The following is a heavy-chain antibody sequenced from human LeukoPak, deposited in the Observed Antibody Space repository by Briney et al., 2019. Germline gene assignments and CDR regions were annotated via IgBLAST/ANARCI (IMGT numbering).Heavy chain of an antibody. V-gene: IGHV5-51*01. D-gene: IGHD2-2*01. J-gene: IGHJ4*02. CDR2: IYTGDSDT. CDR1: GYSFTSYW. Sequence: GASLKISCKGSGYSFTSYWIGWVRQMPGKVLEWRGIIYTGDSDTRYSPSFQGKVTVSAYKSISTVYLERSTLKASDTPMYYCARLRGGYCSSTRCYAGGLDYWGQGTLVTVSS. CDR3: ARLRGGYCSSTRCYAGGLDY.